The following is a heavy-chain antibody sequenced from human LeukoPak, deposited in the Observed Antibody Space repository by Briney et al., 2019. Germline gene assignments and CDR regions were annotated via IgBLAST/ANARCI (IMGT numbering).Heavy chain of an antibody. CDR2: IYHSGST. CDR3: AREGIRHPYFDY. J-gene: IGHJ4*02. V-gene: IGHV4-30-2*01. Sequence: PSETLSLTCTVSGGSISSGSYYWSWIRQPPGKGLEWIGYIYHSGSTYYNPSLKSRVTISVDRSKNQFSLKLSSVTAADTAVYYCAREGIRHPYFDYWGQGTLVTVSS. CDR1: GGSISSGSYY.